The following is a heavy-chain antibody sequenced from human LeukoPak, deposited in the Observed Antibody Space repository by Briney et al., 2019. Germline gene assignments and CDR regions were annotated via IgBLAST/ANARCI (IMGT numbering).Heavy chain of an antibody. CDR2: IIPIFGTA. J-gene: IGHJ4*02. Sequence: EASVKVSCKASGYTFTSYDISWVRQAPGQGLEWMGGIIPIFGTANYAQKFQGRVTITADESTSTAYMELSSLRSEDTAVYYCARATLVAVAGIWGQGTLVTVSS. V-gene: IGHV1-69*13. CDR3: ARATLVAVAGI. D-gene: IGHD6-19*01. CDR1: GYTFTSYD.